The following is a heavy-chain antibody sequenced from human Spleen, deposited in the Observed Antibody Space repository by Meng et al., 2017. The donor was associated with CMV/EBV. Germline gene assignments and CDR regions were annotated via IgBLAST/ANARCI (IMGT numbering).Heavy chain of an antibody. J-gene: IGHJ4*02. V-gene: IGHV4-39*01. D-gene: IGHD6-19*01. Sequence: VSGGSISSSNLYWGWIRQSPGRGLEWIGSIHYTGNTYRNPSLWGRVSMSVDTSKNQFSLNLTSVTAADTSIYYCARPSDNGWYYFDSWGQGTLVTVSS. CDR1: GGSISSSNLY. CDR3: ARPSDNGWYYFDS. CDR2: IHYTGNT.